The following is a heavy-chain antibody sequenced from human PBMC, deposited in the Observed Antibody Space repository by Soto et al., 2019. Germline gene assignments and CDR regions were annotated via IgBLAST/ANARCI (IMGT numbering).Heavy chain of an antibody. J-gene: IGHJ5*01. CDR1: GFIFSGSG. D-gene: IGHD3-22*01. V-gene: IGHV3-30*03. CDR2: ISYDGSRT. CDR3: ARWVGGSMYDNSGKYDS. Sequence: QVQLVESGGGVVQPGRSLRLTCAASGFIFSGSGMHWVRQAPGKGLEWVALISYDGSRTYYADSVRDRFTISRDNGQNTLYLQMNSLRAEDTAVYFGARWVGGSMYDNSGKYDSWGQGTLVIVSS.